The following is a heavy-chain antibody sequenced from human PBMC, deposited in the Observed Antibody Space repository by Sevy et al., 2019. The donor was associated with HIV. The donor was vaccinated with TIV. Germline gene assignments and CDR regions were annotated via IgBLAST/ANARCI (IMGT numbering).Heavy chain of an antibody. CDR1: GYTFTSYG. CDR2: ISAYNGNT. D-gene: IGHD3-3*01. CDR3: ARDGRFLEWQNWFDP. Sequence: ASVNVSCKASGYTFTSYGISWVRQAPGQGLEWMGWISAYNGNTNYSQKLQGRVTMTTDTSTSTAYMELRSLRSDDTAVYYCARDGRFLEWQNWFDPWGQGTLVTVSS. J-gene: IGHJ5*02. V-gene: IGHV1-18*04.